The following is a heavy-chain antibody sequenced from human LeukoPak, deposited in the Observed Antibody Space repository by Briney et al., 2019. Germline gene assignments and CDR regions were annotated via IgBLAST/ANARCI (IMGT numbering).Heavy chain of an antibody. V-gene: IGHV4-4*07. D-gene: IGHD3-10*01. J-gene: IGHJ5*02. CDR1: GGSLISYT. CDR2: IYTSGST. Sequence: PSETQSLTCTVSGGSLISYTWSWIRKPAGKGLGWIGRIYTSGSTNYNPSLKSRVTMSVDTSKNQFSLKLSSVTAADTAVYYCARDLWFGEQSPSWFDPWGQGTLVTVSS. CDR3: ARDLWFGEQSPSWFDP.